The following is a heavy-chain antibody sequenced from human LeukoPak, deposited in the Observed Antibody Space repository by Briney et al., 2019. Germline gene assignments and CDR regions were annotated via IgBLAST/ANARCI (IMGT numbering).Heavy chain of an antibody. J-gene: IGHJ6*02. CDR2: MNPNSGNT. D-gene: IGHD2-2*01. CDR3: ARGDTVVVPAAIYYYYYGMDV. V-gene: IGHV1-8*01. CDR1: GYTFTSYD. Sequence: ASVKVSCKASGYTFTSYDINWVRQATGQGLEWMGWMNPNSGNTGYAQKFQGRVTMTRNTSISTAYMELSSLRSEDTAVYYCARGDTVVVPAAIYYYYYGMDVWGQGTTVTVSS.